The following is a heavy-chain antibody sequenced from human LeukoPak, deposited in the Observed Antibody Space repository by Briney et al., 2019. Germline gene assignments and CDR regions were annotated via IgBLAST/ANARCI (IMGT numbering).Heavy chain of an antibody. Sequence: PGGSLRLSCAASGFTFSSYAMSWVRQAPGKGLEWVSAISGSGGSTYYADSVKGRFTISRDNSKNTLYLQMNSLRAEETAVYYCAKMGRYCSGGSCYLEPNWFDPWGQGTLVTVSS. CDR2: ISGSGGST. CDR1: GFTFSSYA. J-gene: IGHJ5*02. CDR3: AKMGRYCSGGSCYLEPNWFDP. V-gene: IGHV3-23*01. D-gene: IGHD2-15*01.